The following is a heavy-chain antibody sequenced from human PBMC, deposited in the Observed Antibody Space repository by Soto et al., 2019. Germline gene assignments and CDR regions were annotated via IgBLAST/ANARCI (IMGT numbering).Heavy chain of an antibody. V-gene: IGHV3-21*01. CDR3: ARQIAVLTY. J-gene: IGHJ4*02. D-gene: IGHD6-19*01. CDR2: INRSSSYI. Sequence: GSLRLSCAASGFTFSSYSMNWVRQAPGKGLEWVSTINRSSSYIYYADSVKGRFTISRDNAKNSLYLQMNSLRAEDTAVYYCARQIAVLTYWGQGTLVTGSS. CDR1: GFTFSSYS.